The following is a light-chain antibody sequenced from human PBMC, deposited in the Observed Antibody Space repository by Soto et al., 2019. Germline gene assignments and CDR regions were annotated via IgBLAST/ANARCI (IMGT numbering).Light chain of an antibody. CDR1: SSNIGAGYD. CDR3: QSYDSSLSGFYV. J-gene: IGLJ1*01. CDR2: GNS. Sequence: QSVLTQPPSVSGAPGQRVTISCTGSSSNIGAGYDVHWYQQPPGTAPKLLIYGNSNRPSGVPDRFSGSKSGTSASLAITGLQAEDEADYYCQSYDSSLSGFYVFGTGTRSPS. V-gene: IGLV1-40*01.